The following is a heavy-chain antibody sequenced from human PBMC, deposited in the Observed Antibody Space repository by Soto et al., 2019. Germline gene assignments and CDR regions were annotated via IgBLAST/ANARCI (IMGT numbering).Heavy chain of an antibody. CDR1: GFTFSSYW. V-gene: IGHV3-7*03. CDR3: AREAGGLITVPGVSYFDT. Sequence: PGGPLRLSCAASGFTFSSYWMIWVRQAPGKGLEWVANIKEDGSEKYYVDSVKGRFTISRDNAKNSLYLQMNSLRAEDTAIYFCAREAGGLITVPGVSYFDTWSLETVLPVSS. D-gene: IGHD3-10*02. J-gene: IGHJ4*02. CDR2: IKEDGSEK.